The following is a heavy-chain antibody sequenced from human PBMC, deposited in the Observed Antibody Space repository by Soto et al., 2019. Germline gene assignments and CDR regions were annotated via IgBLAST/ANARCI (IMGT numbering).Heavy chain of an antibody. D-gene: IGHD2-21*02. CDR1: VGTFSSYA. Sequence: SVKVSCKGSVGTFSSYAISWVRQAPGQGLEWMGGIIPIFGTANYAQKFQGRVTITADESTSTAYMELTSLRSEDTAVYYCARSPLDYGGNSWYFDYWGQGTLVTVSS. V-gene: IGHV1-69*13. CDR3: ARSPLDYGGNSWYFDY. J-gene: IGHJ4*02. CDR2: IIPIFGTA.